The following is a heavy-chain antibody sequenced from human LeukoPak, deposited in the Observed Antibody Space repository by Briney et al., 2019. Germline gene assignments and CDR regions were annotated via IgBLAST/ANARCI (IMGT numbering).Heavy chain of an antibody. CDR2: IYHSGST. CDR1: GGSISSSNW. J-gene: IGHJ4*02. V-gene: IGHV4-4*02. Sequence: SETLSLTCAVSGGSISSSNWWSWVRQPPGKGLEWIGEIYHSGSTNYNPSLKSRVTISVDKSKNQFSLKLSSVTAADTAVYYCARHSSGWYIRYFDYWGQGTLVTVPS. CDR3: ARHSSGWYIRYFDY. D-gene: IGHD6-19*01.